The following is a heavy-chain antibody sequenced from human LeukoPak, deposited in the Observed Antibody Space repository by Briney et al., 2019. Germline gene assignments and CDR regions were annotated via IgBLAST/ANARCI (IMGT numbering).Heavy chain of an antibody. CDR2: ISSSGNTI. D-gene: IGHD2-15*01. Sequence: GGSLRLSCAASGFTFSSYETNWVRQAPGKGLEWVSYISSSGNTIYYADSVKGRFTISRDNAKNSLYLQMNSLRAEDTAVYYCARDNLYCSGGSCYPYYFDYWGQGTLVTVSS. J-gene: IGHJ4*02. CDR3: ARDNLYCSGGSCYPYYFDY. CDR1: GFTFSSYE. V-gene: IGHV3-48*03.